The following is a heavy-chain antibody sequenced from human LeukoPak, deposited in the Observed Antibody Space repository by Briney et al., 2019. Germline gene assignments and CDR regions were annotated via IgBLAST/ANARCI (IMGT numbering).Heavy chain of an antibody. D-gene: IGHD3-22*01. Sequence: SETLSLTCTVSGGSISSGSCYWSRIRQPAGKGLEWIGRIYTSGSTNYNPSLKSRVTISVDTSKNQFSLKLSSVTAADTAVYYCARGSRITMIVVADDAFDIWGQGTMVTVSS. CDR3: ARGSRITMIVVADDAFDI. CDR1: GGSISSGSCY. CDR2: IYTSGST. J-gene: IGHJ3*02. V-gene: IGHV4-61*02.